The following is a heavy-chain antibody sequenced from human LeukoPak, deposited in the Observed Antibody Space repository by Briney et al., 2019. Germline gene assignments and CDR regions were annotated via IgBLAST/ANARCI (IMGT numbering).Heavy chain of an antibody. D-gene: IGHD3-22*01. CDR2: ISGSGGTT. J-gene: IGHJ4*02. V-gene: IGHV3-23*01. Sequence: GGSLRLSCAASGFTFSSYAMSCVRQAPGKGLEWVSAISGSGGTTYYADSVKGRFTISRDNSKNTLYLQMNSLRAEDTAVYYCAKGYEYYYDSSGYYYVGGDYWGQGTLVTVSS. CDR3: AKGYEYYYDSSGYYYVGGDY. CDR1: GFTFSSYA.